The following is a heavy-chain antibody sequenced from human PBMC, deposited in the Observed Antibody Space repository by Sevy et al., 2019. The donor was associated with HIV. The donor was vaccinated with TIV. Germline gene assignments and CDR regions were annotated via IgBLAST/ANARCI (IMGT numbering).Heavy chain of an antibody. CDR2: IKQDGSEK. CDR3: ARDGGFCSGGTCYDVFDI. V-gene: IGHV3-7*01. CDR1: GFSFSTYW. Sequence: GESLKISCAASGFSFSTYWMTWVRQAPGKGLEWVANIKQDGSEKYYVDSVTGRFTISRDNAKNSLHLQMNSLRAEDTAVYYCARDGGFCSGGTCYDVFDIWGQGTMVTVSS. D-gene: IGHD2-15*01. J-gene: IGHJ3*02.